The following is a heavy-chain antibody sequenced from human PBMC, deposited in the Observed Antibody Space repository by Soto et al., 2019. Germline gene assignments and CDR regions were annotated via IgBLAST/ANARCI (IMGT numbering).Heavy chain of an antibody. V-gene: IGHV3-23*01. CDR1: GFTFSSYA. CDR2: ISGSGGST. CDR3: AKGPADIVVVVAALKYYGMDV. J-gene: IGHJ6*02. Sequence: GGSLRLSCAASGFTFSSYAMSWVRQAPGKGLEWVSAISGSGGSTYYADSVKGRFTISRDNSKNTLYLQMNSLRAEDTAVYYCAKGPADIVVVVAALKYYGMDVWGQGTTVTVSS. D-gene: IGHD2-15*01.